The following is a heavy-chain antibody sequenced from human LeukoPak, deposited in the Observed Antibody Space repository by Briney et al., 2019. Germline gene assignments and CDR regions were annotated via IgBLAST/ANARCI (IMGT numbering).Heavy chain of an antibody. CDR1: GFTFSSYA. CDR3: ARRAGAYSHPYDY. V-gene: IGHV3-64*02. Sequence: GGSLRLSCAASGFTFSSYAMHWVRQAPGKGLEYVSAINNYGGLTYYADSVKGRFTISRDNSKNTLYLQMNSLRAEDTAVYYCARRAGAYSHPYDYWGQGTLVTVSS. J-gene: IGHJ4*02. CDR2: INNYGGLT. D-gene: IGHD4/OR15-4a*01.